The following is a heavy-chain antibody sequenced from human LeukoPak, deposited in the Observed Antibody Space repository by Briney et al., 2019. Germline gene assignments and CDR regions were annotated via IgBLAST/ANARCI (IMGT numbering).Heavy chain of an antibody. CDR3: AKDIVIGGDHYFDY. D-gene: IGHD2/OR15-2a*01. J-gene: IGHJ4*02. CDR1: GYTFTSYA. Sequence: GASVKVSCKASGYTFTSYAMIWVRQAPGQGLEWMGWINTNTGNPTYAQGFTGRFVFSLDTSVSTAYLQISSLKAEDTAVYYCAKDIVIGGDHYFDYWGQGTLVTVSS. CDR2: INTNTGNP. V-gene: IGHV7-4-1*02.